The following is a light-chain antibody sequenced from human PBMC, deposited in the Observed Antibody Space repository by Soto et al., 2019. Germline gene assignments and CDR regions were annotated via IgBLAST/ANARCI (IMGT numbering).Light chain of an antibody. CDR1: QRLSSVY. CDR2: GAS. V-gene: IGKV3-20*01. J-gene: IGKJ5*01. Sequence: EIVLTQSPGTLSLSPGERATLSCSASQRLSSVYLAWYQQRPGQPPRLLIYGASNRATGIPDRFSGSGSGTDFTLIIIRLKPEDVAIYYCQQYGGSTSNTFGQGTRLEI. CDR3: QQYGGSTSNT.